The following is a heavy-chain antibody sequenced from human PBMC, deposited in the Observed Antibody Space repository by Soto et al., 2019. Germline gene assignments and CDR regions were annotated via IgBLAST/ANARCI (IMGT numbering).Heavy chain of an antibody. Sequence: PSETLSLTCPVYAGSCRGYYWSWISHPTGKGLEWIGEINHSGSTKYNPSLKSRVTISVDTAKNQFALKLSSVTAADTAVYYCGARTRGKQFDRWGAGTLVTVS. CDR3: GARTRGKQFDR. CDR2: INHSGST. CDR1: AGSCRGYY. D-gene: IGHD3-16*01. J-gene: IGHJ5*02. V-gene: IGHV4-34*01.